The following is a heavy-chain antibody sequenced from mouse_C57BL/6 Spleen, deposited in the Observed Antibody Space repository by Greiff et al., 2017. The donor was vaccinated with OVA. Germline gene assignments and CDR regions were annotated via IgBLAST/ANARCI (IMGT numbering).Heavy chain of an antibody. V-gene: IGHV1-69*01. Sequence: QVQLQQSGAELVMPGASVKLSCKASGYTFTSYWMHWVKQRPGQGLEWIGEIDPSDSYTNYNQKFKGKSTLTVDKSSSTAYMQLSSLTSEDSAVYYCARHGLDYAMDYWGQGTSVTVSS. CDR2: IDPSDSYT. CDR3: ARHGLDYAMDY. CDR1: GYTFTSYW. D-gene: IGHD3-1*01. J-gene: IGHJ4*01.